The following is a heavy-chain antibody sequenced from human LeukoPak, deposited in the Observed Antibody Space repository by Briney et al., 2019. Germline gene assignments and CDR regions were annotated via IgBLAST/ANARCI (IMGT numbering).Heavy chain of an antibody. CDR1: GFTFSSYS. CDR3: ARDTDIVVVVAATGFDP. J-gene: IGHJ5*02. Sequence: GGSLRLSCAASGFTFSSYSMNWVRQAPGKGLEWVSSINSSSSYIYYADSVKGRFTISRDNAKNSLYLQLNSLRAEDTAVYYCARDTDIVVVVAATGFDPSGQGTLVTVSS. V-gene: IGHV3-21*01. D-gene: IGHD2-15*01. CDR2: INSSSSYI.